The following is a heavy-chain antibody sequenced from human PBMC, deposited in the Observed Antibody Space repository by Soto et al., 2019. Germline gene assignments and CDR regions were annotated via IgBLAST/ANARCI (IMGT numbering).Heavy chain of an antibody. J-gene: IGHJ4*02. Sequence: QVQLVESGGGVVQPGRSLRLSCAASGFIFRNFGMHWVRRAPGKGLERVAVISGDGNDKYYPDSMKGRFTISRDNFNNTLYLQLNSLRPEDTAVYHCVQGASTAHQPLDSWGQGVLVTVSS. CDR2: ISGDGNDK. D-gene: IGHD1-26*01. CDR1: GFIFRNFG. CDR3: VQGASTAHQPLDS. V-gene: IGHV3-30*03.